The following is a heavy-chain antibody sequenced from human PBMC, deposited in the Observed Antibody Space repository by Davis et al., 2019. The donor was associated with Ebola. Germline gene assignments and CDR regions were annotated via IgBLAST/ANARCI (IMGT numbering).Heavy chain of an antibody. J-gene: IGHJ2*01. Sequence: GESLKISCAASGFTFSSYGMHWVRQAPGKGLEWVAVISYDGSNKYYADSVKGRFTISRDNSKNTLYLQMNSLRAEDTAVYYCARDSKARPYWYFDLWGRGTLVTVSS. CDR1: GFTFSSYG. CDR3: ARDSKARPYWYFDL. D-gene: IGHD1-26*01. V-gene: IGHV3-30*03. CDR2: ISYDGSNK.